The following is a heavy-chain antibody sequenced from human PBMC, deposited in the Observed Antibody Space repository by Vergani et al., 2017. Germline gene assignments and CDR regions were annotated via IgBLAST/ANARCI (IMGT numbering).Heavy chain of an antibody. V-gene: IGHV3-7*01. J-gene: IGHJ4*02. CDR3: ARHGGSGWSLDY. Sequence: EVQLVESGGGLVQPGRSLRLSCAASGFTFDDYAMHWVRQAPGKGLEWVANIKQDESEKYYVDSVKGRFTISRDNAKHSLYLQMNSLRAEDTAVYYCARHGGSGWSLDYWGQGTLVTVSS. CDR1: GFTFDDYA. CDR2: IKQDESEK. D-gene: IGHD6-19*01.